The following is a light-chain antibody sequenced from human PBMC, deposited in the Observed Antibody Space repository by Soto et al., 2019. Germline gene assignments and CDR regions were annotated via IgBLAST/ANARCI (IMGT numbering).Light chain of an antibody. CDR2: DAS. J-gene: IGKJ2*01. Sequence: EIVMTQSPATLSVSPGERATLSCRASQSVSSNLAWYQQKPGQAPRLLIYDASTRATGIPAGFSGSGSGTEFTLTLSSLQSEDFAVYYCQQYNNGPYTFGQGTKLEIK. V-gene: IGKV3-15*01. CDR3: QQYNNGPYT. CDR1: QSVSSN.